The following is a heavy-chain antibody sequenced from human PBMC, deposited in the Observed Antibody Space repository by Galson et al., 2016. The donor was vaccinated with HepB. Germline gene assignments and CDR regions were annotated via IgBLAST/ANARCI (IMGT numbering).Heavy chain of an antibody. V-gene: IGHV3-23*01. Sequence: SLRLSCAASGFTFSTYAMTWVRQAPGKGLEWVSTIRGRTTGTYYADSVKGRFSISRDNSKNTLYLEMNSLGVEDTAVYYCAKDDLLTGYVHWGQGALVTVSS. D-gene: IGHD3-9*01. CDR1: GFTFSTYA. J-gene: IGHJ1*01. CDR2: IRGRTTGT. CDR3: AKDDLLTGYVH.